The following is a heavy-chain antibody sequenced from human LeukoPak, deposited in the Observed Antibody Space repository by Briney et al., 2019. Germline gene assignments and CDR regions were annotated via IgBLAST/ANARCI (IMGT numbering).Heavy chain of an antibody. CDR1: GGSISSGSYY. Sequence: SETLSLTCTVSGGSISSGSYYWGWIRQPPGKGLEWIGSIYYTGSTYYNPSLKSRVTMSVDTSKNQFSLKLRSVTAADTAAYYCAREDAEQMDNSFDIWGQGTMVTVSS. J-gene: IGHJ3*02. V-gene: IGHV4-39*07. CDR3: AREDAEQMDNSFDI. CDR2: IYYTGST. D-gene: IGHD5-24*01.